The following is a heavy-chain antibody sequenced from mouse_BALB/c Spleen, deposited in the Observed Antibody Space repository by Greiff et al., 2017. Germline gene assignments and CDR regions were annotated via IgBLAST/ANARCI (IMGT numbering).Heavy chain of an antibody. Sequence: EVQLVESGGGLVQPGGSLKLSCAASGFTFSSYGMSWVRQTPDKRLELVATINSNGGSTYYPDSVKGRFTISRDNAKNTLYLQMSSLKSEDTAMYYCARENYGNSAWFAYWGQGTLVTVSA. J-gene: IGHJ3*01. CDR2: INSNGGST. D-gene: IGHD2-1*01. CDR1: GFTFSSYG. V-gene: IGHV5-6-3*01. CDR3: ARENYGNSAWFAY.